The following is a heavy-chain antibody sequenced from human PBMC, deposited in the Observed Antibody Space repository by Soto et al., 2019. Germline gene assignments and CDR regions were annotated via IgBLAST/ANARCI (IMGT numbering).Heavy chain of an antibody. CDR3: ARDHGGSGTFDY. D-gene: IGHD3-3*01. Sequence: QVRRVQSGPEVKKPEDSVKVSCKASGYTFSSSAISWVRQAPGQGPEWMGWISSSGVTNYAQNFQGRVTLTVDSSTTTAYMEVRSLSSADTAIYYCARDHGGSGTFDYWGQGTLVTVSS. J-gene: IGHJ4*02. CDR1: GYTFSSSA. CDR2: ISSSGVT. V-gene: IGHV1-18*04.